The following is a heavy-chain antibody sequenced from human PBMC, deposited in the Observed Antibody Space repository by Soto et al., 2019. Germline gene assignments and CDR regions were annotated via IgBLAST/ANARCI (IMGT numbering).Heavy chain of an antibody. V-gene: IGHV4-59*01. J-gene: IGHJ4*02. CDR1: GCSITSYF. Sequence: PXETLSLPCAVAGCSITSYFWSWIRRPPGKGLEWIGYIYYTGGGIYNPSLRSRVAMSVDTSKSQISLKLNSVTAADTAIYYCARDPAGDYGFWGRGILVTVSS. CDR2: IYYTGGG. CDR3: ARDPAGDYGF. D-gene: IGHD3-16*01.